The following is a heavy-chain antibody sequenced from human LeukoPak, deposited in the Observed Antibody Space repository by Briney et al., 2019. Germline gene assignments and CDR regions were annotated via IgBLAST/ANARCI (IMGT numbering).Heavy chain of an antibody. Sequence: PGGSLRLSCAASGFTFSDYSMNWVRQAPGKGLEWVSYISSSSSTIYYADSVKGRFTISRDNAKNSLYLQMNSLRAEDTAVYYCARVGIVVVPAAMTGRGYFNFWGQGTLVSVPT. J-gene: IGHJ4*02. CDR1: GFTFSDYS. D-gene: IGHD2-2*01. CDR2: ISSSSSTI. V-gene: IGHV3-48*01. CDR3: ARVGIVVVPAAMTGRGYFNF.